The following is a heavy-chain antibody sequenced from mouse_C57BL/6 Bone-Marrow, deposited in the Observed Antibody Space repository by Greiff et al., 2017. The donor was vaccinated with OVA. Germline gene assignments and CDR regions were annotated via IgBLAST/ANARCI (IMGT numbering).Heavy chain of an antibody. J-gene: IGHJ2*01. CDR2: IDPTNNYT. Sequence: QVQLKQSGAELARPGASVKMSCKASGYTFTSYTIHWVKQRPGQGLEWIGYIDPTNNYTNYNQKFKGKATLTADKSSSTAYMQLSSLTSEDSAVYYCTSGYYFDYWDRGTTLTVSS. CDR1: GYTFTSYT. CDR3: TSGYYFDY. V-gene: IGHV1-4*01.